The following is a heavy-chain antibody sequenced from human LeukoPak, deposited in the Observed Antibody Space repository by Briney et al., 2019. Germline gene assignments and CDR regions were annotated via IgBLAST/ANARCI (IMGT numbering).Heavy chain of an antibody. CDR3: ARERPNGY. J-gene: IGHJ4*02. V-gene: IGHV3-7*01. D-gene: IGHD2-8*01. CDR1: GFTFSTYW. CDR2: IRQDGSVK. Sequence: PGGSLRLSCAASGFTFSTYWMSWVRQTPGKGLEWVANIRQDGSVKYYVGSVKGRFTIPRDNAKNSLYLQMSSLRAEDTAIYYCARERPNGYWGQGTLVTVSS.